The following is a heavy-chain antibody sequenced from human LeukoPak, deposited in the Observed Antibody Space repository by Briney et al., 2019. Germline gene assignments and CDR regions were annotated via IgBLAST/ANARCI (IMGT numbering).Heavy chain of an antibody. Sequence: SETLSLTCTVSGGSISGHFWSWIRQPPGKGLEWIGYLYYTGSTDCNPSLKSRVSISVDTSKNQFSLKLSSVTAADTVVYYCARYYCPGGTCSHFDYWGQGTLVTVSS. V-gene: IGHV4-59*08. CDR3: ARYYCPGGTCSHFDY. J-gene: IGHJ4*02. CDR2: LYYTGST. D-gene: IGHD2-15*01. CDR1: GGSISGHF.